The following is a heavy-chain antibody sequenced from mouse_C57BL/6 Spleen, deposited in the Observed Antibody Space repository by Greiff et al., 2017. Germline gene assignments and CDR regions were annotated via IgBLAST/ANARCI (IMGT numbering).Heavy chain of an antibody. CDR2: IYPGDGDT. CDR1: GYAFSSSW. CDR3: ARQVGFDY. V-gene: IGHV1-82*01. Sequence: QVTLKECGPELVKPGASVKISCKASGYAFSSSWMNWVKQRPGKGLEWIGRIYPGDGDTNYNGKFKGKATLTADKSSSTAYMQLSSLTSEDSAVYFCARQVGFDYWGQGTTLTVSS. J-gene: IGHJ2*01.